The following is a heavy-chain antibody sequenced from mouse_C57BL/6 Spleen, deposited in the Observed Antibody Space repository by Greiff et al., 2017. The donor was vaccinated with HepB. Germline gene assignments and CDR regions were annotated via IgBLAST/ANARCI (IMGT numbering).Heavy chain of an antibody. V-gene: IGHV2-2*01. CDR2: IWSGGST. CDR3: ARNYYDYDEESYYAMDY. Sequence: VQLQQSGPGLVQPSQSLSITCTVSGFSLTSYGVHWVRQSPGKGLEWLGVIWSGGSTDYNAAFISRLSISKDNSKSQVFFKMNSLQADDTAIYYCARNYYDYDEESYYAMDYWGQGTSVTVSS. D-gene: IGHD2-4*01. J-gene: IGHJ4*01. CDR1: GFSLTSYG.